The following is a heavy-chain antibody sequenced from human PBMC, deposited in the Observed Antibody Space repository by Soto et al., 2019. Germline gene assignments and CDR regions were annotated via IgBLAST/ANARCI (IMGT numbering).Heavy chain of an antibody. CDR3: AKTPYDFWSSGQYFFDD. J-gene: IGHJ4*02. CDR2: ISGSGRTT. CDR1: GFTFSSHA. D-gene: IGHD3-3*01. Sequence: LRLSCAASGFTFSSHAMCWVRQAPGKGLECVSGISGSGRTTFYADSVKGRFTVSRDNSKKTLFLQMNSLRAEDTAVYYCAKTPYDFWSSGQYFFDDWGQGTLVTVSS. V-gene: IGHV3-23*01.